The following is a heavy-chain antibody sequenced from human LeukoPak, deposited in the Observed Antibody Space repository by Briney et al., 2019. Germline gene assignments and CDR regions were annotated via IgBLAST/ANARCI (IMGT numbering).Heavy chain of an antibody. CDR3: ARDRRYYDSSGYYFHWYFDL. J-gene: IGHJ2*01. V-gene: IGHV3-21*04. Sequence: PGGSLRLSCAASGFTFSSYSMNWVRQAPGKGLEWVSSISSSSSYIYYADSVKGRFTISRDNAKNSLYLQMNSLRAEDTALYYCARDRRYYDSSGYYFHWYFDLWGRGTLVTVSS. D-gene: IGHD3-22*01. CDR2: ISSSSSYI. CDR1: GFTFSSYS.